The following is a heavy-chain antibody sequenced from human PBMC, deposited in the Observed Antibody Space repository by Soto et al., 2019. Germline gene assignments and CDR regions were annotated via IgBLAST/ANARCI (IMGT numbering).Heavy chain of an antibody. Sequence: EVQLVESGGGLVKPGGSLRLSCAASGFTFSSYSMNWVRQAPGKGLEWVSSISSSSSYIYYADSVKGRFTISRGNAKNSLYLQMNSLRAEDTAVYYCAREELYYYDSSGTGGAFDIWGQGTMVTVSS. V-gene: IGHV3-21*01. D-gene: IGHD3-22*01. J-gene: IGHJ3*02. CDR1: GFTFSSYS. CDR3: AREELYYYDSSGTGGAFDI. CDR2: ISSSSSYI.